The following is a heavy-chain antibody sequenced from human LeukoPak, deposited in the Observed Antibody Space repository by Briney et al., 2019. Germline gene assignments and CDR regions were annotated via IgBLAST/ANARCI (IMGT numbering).Heavy chain of an antibody. Sequence: TGGSLRLSCAASGFTFDEYGMSWVRQAPGKGLEWVSGINWNGGSTGYADSVKGRFTISRDNAKNSLYLQMNSLRAEDTALYYCARGYYYDNSGLFDYWGQGTLVTVSS. CDR1: GFTFDEYG. D-gene: IGHD3-22*01. CDR3: ARGYYYDNSGLFDY. J-gene: IGHJ4*02. V-gene: IGHV3-20*04. CDR2: INWNGGST.